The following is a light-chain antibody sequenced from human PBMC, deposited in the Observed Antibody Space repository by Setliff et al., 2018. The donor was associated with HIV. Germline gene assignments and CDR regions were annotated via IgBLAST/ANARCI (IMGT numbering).Light chain of an antibody. J-gene: IGLJ1*01. CDR2: YDS. CDR1: NIGSES. CDR3: QVWHSSSDHPYV. Sequence: SYELTQPPSVSVAPGKTARITCGGNNIGSESVHWYQQKPGQAPVLVIYYDSDRPSGIPERFSGSKSGNTATLTISRVEAGGEADYYCQVWHSSSDHPYVFGTGTKVTVL. V-gene: IGLV3-21*04.